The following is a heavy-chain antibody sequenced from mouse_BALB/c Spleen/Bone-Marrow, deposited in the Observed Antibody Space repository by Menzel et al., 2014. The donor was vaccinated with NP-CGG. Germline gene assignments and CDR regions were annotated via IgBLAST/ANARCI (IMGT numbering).Heavy chain of an antibody. Sequence: VQLQQSGPEPVKPGASVKISCKASGYSFTGYFMNWVIQSHGKSLEWIGRINPYNGDSFYNQKFKGKATLTVDKSSSAAHMELRSLASEGSAVYYCARVTTDWYFDVWGAGTTVTVSS. CDR2: INPYNGDS. CDR1: GYSFTGYF. V-gene: IGHV1-20*02. D-gene: IGHD1-1*01. CDR3: ARVTTDWYFDV. J-gene: IGHJ1*01.